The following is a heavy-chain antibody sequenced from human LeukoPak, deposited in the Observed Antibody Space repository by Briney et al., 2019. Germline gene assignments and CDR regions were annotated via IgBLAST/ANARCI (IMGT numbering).Heavy chain of an antibody. CDR1: GYSISRGYY. Sequence: SHTLSPTLGLSGYSISRGYYWAWIRQPPGKGLEWIGTIYHIGSTNYTPSLGSRVTISVDTSKNEFSLSLKSVTAADTAVYYCARAGWIITSGIDYWGQGALVTVSS. D-gene: IGHD3-10*01. CDR3: ARAGWIITSGIDY. CDR2: IYHIGST. J-gene: IGHJ4*02. V-gene: IGHV4-38-2*01.